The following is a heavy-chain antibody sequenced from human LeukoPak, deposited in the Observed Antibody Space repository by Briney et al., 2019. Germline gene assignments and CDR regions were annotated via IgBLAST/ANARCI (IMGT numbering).Heavy chain of an antibody. CDR3: AREVGYSYGYGFFDY. Sequence: SETLSLTCTVSGGSISSSSYYWGWIRQPPGKGLEWIGSIYYSGSTYYNPSLKSRVTISVDTSKNQFSLKLSSVTAADTAVYYCAREVGYSYGYGFFDYWGQGTLVTVSS. D-gene: IGHD5-18*01. CDR2: IYYSGST. V-gene: IGHV4-39*07. CDR1: GGSISSSSYY. J-gene: IGHJ4*02.